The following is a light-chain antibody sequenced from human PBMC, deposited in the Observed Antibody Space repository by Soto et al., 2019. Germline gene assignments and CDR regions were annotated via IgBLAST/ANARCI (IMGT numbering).Light chain of an antibody. CDR2: AAS. CDR3: QQSYSTPYT. V-gene: IGKV1-39*01. CDR1: QSISSY. Sequence: DIQMTQSPSSLSASVGDRVTITRRASQSISSYLNWYQQKPGKAPKLLIYAASSLQSGVPSRFSGSGSGTDFTLTISSLQPEGFATYYCQQSYSTPYTFGQGTKLEIK. J-gene: IGKJ2*01.